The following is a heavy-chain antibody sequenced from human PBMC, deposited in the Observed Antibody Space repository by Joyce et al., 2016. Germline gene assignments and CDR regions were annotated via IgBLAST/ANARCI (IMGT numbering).Heavy chain of an antibody. CDR1: GLTFSDYS. CDR3: AVRAGTYSFDC. CDR2: MNSGSSSI. V-gene: IGHV3-48*04. Sequence: EVQLVESGGGLVQPGGSLRFSCVASGLTFSDYSMNWVRQAPGKGLEWVSYMNSGSSSIYYADSVKGRFTISRDNAKNSRYLQMNSLGVEDTAVYYCAVRAGTYSFDCWGQGTLVTVSS. D-gene: IGHD1-1*01. J-gene: IGHJ4*02.